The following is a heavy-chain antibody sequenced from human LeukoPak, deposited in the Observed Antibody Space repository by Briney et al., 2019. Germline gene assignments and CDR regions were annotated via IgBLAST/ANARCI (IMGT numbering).Heavy chain of an antibody. CDR1: GYTFTSYD. CDR2: MNPNSGNT. CDR3: ARGLPLDSSLDY. Sequence: ASVKVSCKASGYTFTSYDINWVRQATGQGLEWVGWMNPNSGNTGYAQKFQGRVTITRNTSISTAYMELSSLRSEDTAVYYCARGLPLDSSLDYWGQGTLVTVSS. D-gene: IGHD6-19*01. V-gene: IGHV1-8*03. J-gene: IGHJ4*02.